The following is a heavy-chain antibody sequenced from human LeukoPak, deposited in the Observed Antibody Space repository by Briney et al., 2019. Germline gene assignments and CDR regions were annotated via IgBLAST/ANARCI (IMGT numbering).Heavy chain of an antibody. D-gene: IGHD1-26*01. CDR2: INHSGST. J-gene: IGHJ4*02. CDR1: GGSFSGYY. Sequence: NPSETLSLTCAVYGGSFSGYYWSWIRQPPGKGLEWIGEINHSGSTNYNPSLKSRVTISVDTSKNQFSLKLSSVTAADTAVYYCARGGLTVAHPRKSGSFDYWGQGTLVTVSS. V-gene: IGHV4-34*01. CDR3: ARGGLTVAHPRKSGSFDY.